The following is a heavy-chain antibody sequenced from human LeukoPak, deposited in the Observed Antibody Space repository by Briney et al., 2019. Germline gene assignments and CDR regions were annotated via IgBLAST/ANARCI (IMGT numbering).Heavy chain of an antibody. Sequence: ASVKVSCKASRYTFTDYYMHWVRQAPGQGLEWMGWINPNSGGTNYAQTFQGRVTMTRDTSISTAYMELSRLRSDDTAVYYCARGGWSLGYCSSSSCLDWFDPWGQGTLVTVSS. CDR1: RYTFTDYY. CDR2: INPNSGGT. V-gene: IGHV1-2*02. J-gene: IGHJ5*02. D-gene: IGHD2-2*01. CDR3: ARGGWSLGYCSSSSCLDWFDP.